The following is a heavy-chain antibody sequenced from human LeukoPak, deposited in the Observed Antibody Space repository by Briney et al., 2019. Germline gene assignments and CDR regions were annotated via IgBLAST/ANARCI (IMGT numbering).Heavy chain of an antibody. CDR2: IYYSGST. CDR1: GGSISSYY. V-gene: IGHV4-59*01. D-gene: IGHD6-19*01. Sequence: PSETLSLTCTVSGGSISSYYWSWLRQPPGKGLEWIGYIYYSGSTNYNPSLKSRVTISVDTSKNQFSLKLSSVTAADTAVYYCARSSDIAVAGTVYFQHWGQGTLVTVSS. J-gene: IGHJ1*01. CDR3: ARSSDIAVAGTVYFQH.